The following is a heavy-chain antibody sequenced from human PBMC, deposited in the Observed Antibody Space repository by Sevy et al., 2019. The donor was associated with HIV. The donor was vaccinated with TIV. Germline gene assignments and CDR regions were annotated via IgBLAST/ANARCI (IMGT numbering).Heavy chain of an antibody. D-gene: IGHD6-13*01. CDR2: VHHSGST. V-gene: IGHV4-34*01. CDR1: GGSLSGYY. Sequence: SETLSLTCSVYGGSLSGYYWSWIRQSPGRGLEWIGEVHHSGSTNYNPSFKSRVTMSVDTSKNQFSLNLSSVTAADAAVYYCARIQQVVNYYNYYGLDVWGQWTTVTASS. J-gene: IGHJ6*02. CDR3: ARIQQVVNYYNYYGLDV.